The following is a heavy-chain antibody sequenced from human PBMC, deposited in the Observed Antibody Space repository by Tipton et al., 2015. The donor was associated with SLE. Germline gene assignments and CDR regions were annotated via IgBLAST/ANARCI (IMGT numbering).Heavy chain of an antibody. D-gene: IGHD4-17*01. J-gene: IGHJ5*02. Sequence: QLVQSGAEVKKPGASVKVSCEASGYAFNMYGINWVRQATGQGLEWMGWMNPYSGNSGFAQEFQGRVTMTSYSLTSTAYMELTNLTSADTAVYYCARSKPRHGDPRGGDTWGQGTLVTVSS. CDR3: ARSKPRHGDPRGGDT. V-gene: IGHV1-8*01. CDR1: GYAFNMYG. CDR2: MNPYSGNS.